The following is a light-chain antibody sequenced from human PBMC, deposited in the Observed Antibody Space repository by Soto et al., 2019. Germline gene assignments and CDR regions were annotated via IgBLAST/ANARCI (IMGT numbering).Light chain of an antibody. CDR2: DVS. V-gene: IGLV2-14*01. J-gene: IGLJ1*01. Sequence: QSVLTQPASVSGSPGLSIAISCTGTSRDVGGYNSVSWYQQHPGKVPKLMIYDVSNRPSGVSNRFSGSKSGNTASLTISGLQAEDEGDYYCSSYTTGSTYVFGTGTKLTVL. CDR3: SSYTTGSTYV. CDR1: SRDVGGYNS.